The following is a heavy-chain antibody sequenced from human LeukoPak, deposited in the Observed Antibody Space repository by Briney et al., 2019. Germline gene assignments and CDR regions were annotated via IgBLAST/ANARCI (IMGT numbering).Heavy chain of an antibody. CDR3: ARGEYSYGRNDY. CDR1: GFTFSTYS. V-gene: IGHV3-48*01. Sequence: GGSLRLSCAASGFTFSTYSMSWVRQAPGKGLEWVSAISGSGGSTYYADSVKGRFTISIDSAKNSLYLQMNSLRAEDTAVYYCARGEYSYGRNDYWGQGTLVTVSS. D-gene: IGHD5-18*01. J-gene: IGHJ4*02. CDR2: ISGSGGST.